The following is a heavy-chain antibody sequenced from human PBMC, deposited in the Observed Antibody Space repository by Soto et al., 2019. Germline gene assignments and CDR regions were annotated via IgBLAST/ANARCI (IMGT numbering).Heavy chain of an antibody. CDR1: GYSISSGYY. J-gene: IGHJ6*02. Sequence: ETLSLTCAVSGYSISSGYYWGWIRQPPGKGLEWIGSIYHSGSTYYNPSLKSRVTISVDTSKNQFSLKLSSVTAADTAVYYCARDLAWGTHLWFGELLRHYGMDVWGQGTTVTVSS. CDR2: IYHSGST. CDR3: ARDLAWGTHLWFGELLRHYGMDV. V-gene: IGHV4-38-2*02. D-gene: IGHD3-10*01.